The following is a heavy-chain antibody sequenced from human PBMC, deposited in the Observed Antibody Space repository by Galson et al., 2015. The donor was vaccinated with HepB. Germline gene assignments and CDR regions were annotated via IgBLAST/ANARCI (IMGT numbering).Heavy chain of an antibody. D-gene: IGHD6-19*01. Sequence: SLRLSCAASGFTFSSYGMHWVRQAPGKGLEWVAVIWYDGSNKYYADSVKGRFTISRDNSKNTLYLQMNSLRAEDTAVYYCARGGSYSSGWSGYNWFDPWGQGTLVTVSS. CDR3: ARGGSYSSGWSGYNWFDP. V-gene: IGHV3-33*01. CDR1: GFTFSSYG. CDR2: IWYDGSNK. J-gene: IGHJ5*02.